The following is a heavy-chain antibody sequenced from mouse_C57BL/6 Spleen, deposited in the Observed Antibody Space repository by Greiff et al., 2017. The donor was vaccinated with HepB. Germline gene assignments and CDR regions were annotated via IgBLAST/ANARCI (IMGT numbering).Heavy chain of an antibody. D-gene: IGHD1-1*01. CDR3: ARNYYYGSSSRYWYFDV. CDR1: GYSFTDYN. V-gene: IGHV1-39*01. CDR2: INPNYGTT. J-gene: IGHJ1*03. Sequence: EVQVVESGPELVKPGASVKISCKASGYSFTDYNMNWVKQSNGKSLEWIGVINPNYGTTSYNQKFKGKATLTVDQSSSTAYMQLNSLTSEDSAVYYCARNYYYGSSSRYWYFDVWGTGTTVTVSS.